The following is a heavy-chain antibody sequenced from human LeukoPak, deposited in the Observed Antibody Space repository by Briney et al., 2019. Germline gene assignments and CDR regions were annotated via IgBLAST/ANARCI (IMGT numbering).Heavy chain of an antibody. V-gene: IGHV3-74*01. J-gene: IGHJ5*01. CDR2: LGTDGTYT. Sequence: GGSLRLSCAASGFNLRDYWMHWVRQAPGKGLVWVSRLGTDGTYTNYADSVTGRFTISRDNAKNTLYLQMDSLRAEDTSFYYCVREPENSGNWFDFWGQGTLVTVSS. CDR3: VREPENSGNWFDF. D-gene: IGHD4-23*01. CDR1: GFNLRDYW.